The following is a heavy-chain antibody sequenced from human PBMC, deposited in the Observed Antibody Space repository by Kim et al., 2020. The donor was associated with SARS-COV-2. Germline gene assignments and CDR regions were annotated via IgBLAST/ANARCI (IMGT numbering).Heavy chain of an antibody. V-gene: IGHV4-39*01. CDR1: GGSISSSSYY. J-gene: IGHJ5*02. CDR2: IYYSGST. D-gene: IGHD4-17*01. CDR3: ARPKYGDYGGCWFDP. Sequence: SETLSLTCTVSGGSISSSSYYWGWIRQPPGKGLEWIGSIYYSGSTYYNPSLKSRVTISVDTSKNQFSLKLSSVTAADTAVYYCARPKYGDYGGCWFDPWGQGTLVTVSS.